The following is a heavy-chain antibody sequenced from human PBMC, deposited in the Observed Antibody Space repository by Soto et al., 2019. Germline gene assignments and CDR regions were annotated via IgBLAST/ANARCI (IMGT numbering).Heavy chain of an antibody. CDR2: IYHSGST. CDR3: ARDRGDYGDYFDY. D-gene: IGHD4-17*01. Sequence: PSETLSLTCAVSGGSISSSNWWSWVRQPPGKGLEWIGEIYHSGSTNYNPSLKSRVTISVDKSKNQFSLKLSSVTAADTAVYYCARDRGDYGDYFDYWGQGTLVTVSS. J-gene: IGHJ4*02. V-gene: IGHV4-4*02. CDR1: GGSISSSNW.